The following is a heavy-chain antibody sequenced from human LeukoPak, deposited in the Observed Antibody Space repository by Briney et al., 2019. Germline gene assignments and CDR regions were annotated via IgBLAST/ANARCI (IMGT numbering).Heavy chain of an antibody. V-gene: IGHV3-30*01. J-gene: IGHJ5*02. CDR2: ISYDGSNK. D-gene: IGHD2-2*02. Sequence: GGSLRLSCAASGFTFSSYAMHWVRQAPGKGLEWVAVISYDGSNKYYADSVKGRFTISRDNSKNTLYLQMNSLRAEDTAVYYCARELNVVVPAAIGGDNWFDPWGQGTLVTVSS. CDR1: GFTFSSYA. CDR3: ARELNVVVPAAIGGDNWFDP.